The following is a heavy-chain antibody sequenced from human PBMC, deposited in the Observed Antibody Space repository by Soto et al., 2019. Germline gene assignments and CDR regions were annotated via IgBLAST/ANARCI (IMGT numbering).Heavy chain of an antibody. CDR3: ARDGGDFWSGSYYYYYGMDV. V-gene: IGHV1-69*06. Sequence: QVQLVQSGAEVKKPGSSVKVSCKASGGTFSSYAISWVRQAPGQGLEWMGGIIPIFGTANYAQKFQGRVTITADKSTSTSYMELSSLRSEDTAVYYCARDGGDFWSGSYYYYYGMDVWGQGTTVTVSS. J-gene: IGHJ6*02. CDR2: IIPIFGTA. CDR1: GGTFSSYA. D-gene: IGHD3-3*01.